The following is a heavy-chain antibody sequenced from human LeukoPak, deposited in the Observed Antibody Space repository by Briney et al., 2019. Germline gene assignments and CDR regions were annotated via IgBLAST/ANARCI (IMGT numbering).Heavy chain of an antibody. Sequence: PSETLSHTRTLSGVSLSSYYWSCIRPPPEGGVESIVYIYYSGSTYYSPSLKSRLTISVDTSKNQFSLNLSSVTAADTAVYYCARLHLCNKDYCGLDVWGQGTTVTVSS. J-gene: IGHJ6*02. CDR1: GVSLSSYY. D-gene: IGHD2-15*01. CDR3: ARLHLCNKDYCGLDV. V-gene: IGHV4-59*08. CDR2: IYYSGST.